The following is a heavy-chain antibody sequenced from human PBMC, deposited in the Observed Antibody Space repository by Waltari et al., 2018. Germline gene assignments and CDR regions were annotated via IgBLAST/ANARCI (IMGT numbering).Heavy chain of an antibody. J-gene: IGHJ1*01. D-gene: IGHD6-25*01. CDR3: ARGSSDIPFQH. V-gene: IGHV3-21*03. Sequence: EVQMVESGGGLVKPGWSLILSCAASGFTFGSYSLNWVRPAPGQVLEWVSFISSSSSYIYYADSVKGRFTISRDNAKNSLYLQMNSLRAEDTAVYYCARGSSDIPFQHWGQGTLVTVSS. CDR2: ISSSSSYI. CDR1: GFTFGSYS.